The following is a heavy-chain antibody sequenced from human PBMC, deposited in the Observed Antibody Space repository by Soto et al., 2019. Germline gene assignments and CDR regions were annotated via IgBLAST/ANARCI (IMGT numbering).Heavy chain of an antibody. CDR2: ISSSSSYI. J-gene: IGHJ4*02. D-gene: IGHD3-22*01. V-gene: IGHV3-21*01. Sequence: GGSLRLSCAAPGFTFSSYSMNWVRQAPGKGLEWVSSISSSSSYIYYADSVKGRFTISRDNAKNSLYLQMNSLRAEDTAVYYCARDLIYYDSSGYYPNVEGSVDYWGQGTLVTVSS. CDR1: GFTFSSYS. CDR3: ARDLIYYDSSGYYPNVEGSVDY.